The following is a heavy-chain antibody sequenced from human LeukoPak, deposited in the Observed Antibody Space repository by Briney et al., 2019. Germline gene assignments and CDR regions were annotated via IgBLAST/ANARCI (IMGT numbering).Heavy chain of an antibody. J-gene: IGHJ4*02. CDR2: TYYRSKWYN. Sequence: SQTLSLTCAISGDSVSSDSAAWNWIRQSPSRGLEWLGRTYYRSKWYNDYALSVRSRITINPDTSKNQFSLHLNSVTPEDTAVYYCARTWIQLWRFDYRGQGTLVTVSS. CDR3: ARTWIQLWRFDY. CDR1: GDSVSSDSAA. D-gene: IGHD5-18*01. V-gene: IGHV6-1*01.